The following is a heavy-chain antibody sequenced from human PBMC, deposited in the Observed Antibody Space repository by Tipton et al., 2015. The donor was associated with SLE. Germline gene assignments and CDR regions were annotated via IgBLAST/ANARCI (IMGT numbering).Heavy chain of an antibody. Sequence: SLRLSCAASGFTFSDYYMSWIRQAPGKGLEWVSYISGSGSTIYYADSVKGRFTISRDNAKNSLYLQMNSLRAEDTAVYYCARGGITIFGVAAGNRYSGSYPHAFDIWGQGTMVTVSS. J-gene: IGHJ3*02. D-gene: IGHD3-3*01. V-gene: IGHV3-11*01. CDR3: ARGGITIFGVAAGNRYSGSYPHAFDI. CDR2: ISGSGSTI. CDR1: GFTFSDYY.